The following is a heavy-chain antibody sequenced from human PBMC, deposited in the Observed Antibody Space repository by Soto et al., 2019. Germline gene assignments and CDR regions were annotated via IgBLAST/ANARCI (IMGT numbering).Heavy chain of an antibody. V-gene: IGHV1-58*01. J-gene: IGHJ4*02. CDR3: AADRYYYDSSGYYPGY. D-gene: IGHD3-22*01. CDR2: IVVGSGNT. Sequence: SVKVSCKASGFTFTSSAVQWVRQARGQRLEWIGWIVVGSGNTNYAQKFQERVTITRDMSTSTAYMELSSLRSEDTAVYYCAADRYYYDSSGYYPGYWGQGTLGTVSS. CDR1: GFTFTSSA.